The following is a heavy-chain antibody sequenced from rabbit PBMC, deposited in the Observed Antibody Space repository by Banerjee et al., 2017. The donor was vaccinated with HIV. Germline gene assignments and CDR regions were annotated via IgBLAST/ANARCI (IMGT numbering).Heavy chain of an antibody. CDR3: ARDLAGVTGWNFGL. D-gene: IGHD4-1*01. CDR2: IYTGTSGST. Sequence: QEQLVESGGGLVTLGGSLTLTCKASGFDLSSYYYMCWVRQAPGKGLELIACIYTGTSGSTYYANWAKGRFTISKTSSTTVTLQMTSLTAADTATYFCARDLAGVTGWNFGLWGPGTLVTVS. CDR1: GFDLSSYYY. J-gene: IGHJ4*01. V-gene: IGHV1S45*01.